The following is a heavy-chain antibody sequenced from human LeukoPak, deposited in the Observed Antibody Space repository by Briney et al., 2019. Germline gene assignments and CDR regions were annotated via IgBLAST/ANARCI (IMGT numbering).Heavy chain of an antibody. J-gene: IGHJ4*02. CDR3: ARDPVPAAARHFDY. V-gene: IGHV3-30-3*01. D-gene: IGHD2-2*01. CDR1: GFTFSTYA. CDR2: ISSDGSLE. Sequence: GRSLRLSCAASGFTFSTYAMHWVRQAPGKGLEWLAVISSDGSLEYYADSVKGRFTISRDNSENTLYLQMNSLRPEDTAVYFCARDPVPAAARHFDYWGQGTLVTVSS.